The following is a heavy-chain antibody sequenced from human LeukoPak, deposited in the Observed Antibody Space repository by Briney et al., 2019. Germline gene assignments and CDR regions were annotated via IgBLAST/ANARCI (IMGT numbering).Heavy chain of an antibody. J-gene: IGHJ4*02. CDR3: AREGGPGGDYGSIDS. Sequence: PSETLSLTCSVSGGSISSYYWSWIRQPAGKQPEWIGRMYTSGSTYYNPSLKSRVTMSADTSKNQFSLKLTSVTAADTSVYYCAREGGPGGDYGSIDSWGQGTLITVSS. CDR1: GGSISSYY. CDR2: MYTSGST. V-gene: IGHV4-4*07. D-gene: IGHD4-17*01.